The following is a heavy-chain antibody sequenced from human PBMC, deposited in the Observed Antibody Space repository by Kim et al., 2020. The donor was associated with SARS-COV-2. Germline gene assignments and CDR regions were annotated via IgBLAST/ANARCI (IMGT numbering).Heavy chain of an antibody. J-gene: IGHJ4*02. V-gene: IGHV3-15*01. CDR3: TCRISDAYKKTEY. CDR2: IKSKTDGGTI. CDR1: GLTFSNAR. Sequence: GGSLRLSCAVSGLTFSNARMTWVRQAPGKGLEWVGRIKSKTDGGTIDYAAPVKARFTISRDDSKNTLYLQMNSLKTEDTAVYYCTCRISDAYKKTEYWGQGTLVTVSS. D-gene: IGHD3-3*02.